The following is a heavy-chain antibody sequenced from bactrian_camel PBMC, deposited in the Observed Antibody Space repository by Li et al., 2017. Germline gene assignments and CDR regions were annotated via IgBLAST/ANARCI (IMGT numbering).Heavy chain of an antibody. CDR1: EYTRSTYC. CDR2: YDTNGSI. D-gene: IGHD1*01. V-gene: IGHV3S53*01. CDR3: AADRSLRGYCYSGWDKSAF. J-gene: IGHJ4*01. Sequence: HVQLVVSGGGSVQPGGSMRLSCEFSEYTRSTYCMAWFRQVPGKQREGVAAYDTNGSINYADSVKGRFTISQDVAKSTVYLQMNSLKPEDTATYYCAADRSLRGYCYSGWDKSAFWGQGTQVTVS.